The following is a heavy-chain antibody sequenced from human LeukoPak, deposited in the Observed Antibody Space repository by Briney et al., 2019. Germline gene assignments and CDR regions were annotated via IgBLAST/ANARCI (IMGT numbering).Heavy chain of an antibody. CDR3: ARGFDSRFFND. J-gene: IGHJ4*02. D-gene: IGHD3-22*01. CDR1: GFTFRNYW. V-gene: IGHV3-7*01. Sequence: GGSLRLSCTDSGFTFRNYWMTWVRQAPGKGLEWVANIKQDGSEKYCVDSVKGRFTISRDNAKNSLYLQMNSLRAEDTAVYYCARGFDSRFFNDWGQGTLVTVSS. CDR2: IKQDGSEK.